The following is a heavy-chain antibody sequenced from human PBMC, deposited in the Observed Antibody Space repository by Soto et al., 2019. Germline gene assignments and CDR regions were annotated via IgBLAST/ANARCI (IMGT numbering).Heavy chain of an antibody. CDR2: IYYSGST. Sequence: KASETLSLTCTVSGGSISSSSYYWGWIRQPPGKGLEWIGSIYYSGSTYYNPSLKSRVTISVDTSKNQFSLKLSSVTAADTAVYYCARQITMVRGVIITIPFWDYYGMDVWGQGTTVTVSS. J-gene: IGHJ6*02. D-gene: IGHD3-10*01. CDR3: ARQITMVRGVIITIPFWDYYGMDV. CDR1: GGSISSSSYY. V-gene: IGHV4-39*01.